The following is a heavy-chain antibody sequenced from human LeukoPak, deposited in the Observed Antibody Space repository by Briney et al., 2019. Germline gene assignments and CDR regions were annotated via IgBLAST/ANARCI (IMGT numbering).Heavy chain of an antibody. J-gene: IGHJ4*02. CDR1: GGSISSGGYY. CDR3: ARYTVVTAMFDY. CDR2: IYYSGST. D-gene: IGHD2-21*02. V-gene: IGHV4-61*08. Sequence: PSETLSLTCTVSGGSISSGGYYWSWIRQHPGKGLEWIGYIYYSGSTNYNPSLKSRVTISVDTSKNQFSLKLGSVTAADTAVYYCARYTVVTAMFDYWGQGTLVTVSS.